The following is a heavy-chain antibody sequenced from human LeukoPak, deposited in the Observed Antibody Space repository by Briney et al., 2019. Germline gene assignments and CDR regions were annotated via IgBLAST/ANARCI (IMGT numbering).Heavy chain of an antibody. Sequence: GGSLRLSCAASGFTFSSYAMHWVRQAPGKGLEWVAFIRYDGSNKYYADSVKGRFTISRDNSKNTLYLQMNSLRAEDTAVYYCAKDLKYYYDSSGPIDYWGQGTLVTVSS. J-gene: IGHJ4*02. D-gene: IGHD3-22*01. CDR2: IRYDGSNK. CDR1: GFTFSSYA. V-gene: IGHV3-30*02. CDR3: AKDLKYYYDSSGPIDY.